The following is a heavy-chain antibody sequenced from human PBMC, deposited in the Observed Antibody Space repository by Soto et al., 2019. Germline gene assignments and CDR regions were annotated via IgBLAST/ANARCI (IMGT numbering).Heavy chain of an antibody. CDR1: GFTFSSYS. D-gene: IGHD4-17*01. J-gene: IGHJ4*02. Sequence: EVQRVESGGGLVQPGGSLRLSCAASGFTFSSYSMNWVRQAPGKGLEWVSYISSSSSTIYYADSVKGRFTISRDKAKYSLYLQITSLRAGDTAVYYCAGVHRYGDYVGDYYFDDWGKGTLVTVSS. V-gene: IGHV3-48*01. CDR2: ISSSSSTI. CDR3: AGVHRYGDYVGDYYFDD.